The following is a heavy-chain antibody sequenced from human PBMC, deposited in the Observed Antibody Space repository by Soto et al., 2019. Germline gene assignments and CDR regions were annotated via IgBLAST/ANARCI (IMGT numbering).Heavy chain of an antibody. CDR1: GGSVISGGYH. CDR2: IYYSGST. D-gene: IGHD1-1*01. CDR3: ARAPIPNWNYYGMDV. Sequence: SETLSLTCTVSGGSVISGGYHWSWIRQHPGKGLEWIGDIYYSGSTYYNPSLKSRVTISIDTSTNHFSLDLSALTAADTAVYYCARAPIPNWNYYGMDVWGQGTTVTVSS. J-gene: IGHJ6*02. V-gene: IGHV4-31*03.